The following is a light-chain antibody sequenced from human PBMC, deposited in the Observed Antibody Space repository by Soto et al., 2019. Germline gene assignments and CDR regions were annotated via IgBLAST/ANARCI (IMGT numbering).Light chain of an antibody. CDR2: YDT. CDR1: NIGSKS. J-gene: IGLJ2*01. V-gene: IGLV3-21*04. Sequence: SYELTQPPAVSVAPGKTAKITCGGSNIGSKSVHWYQQKPGQAPALVIYYDTDRPSGVPERLSGSNSGSTAALTISRVEAGDEADYYCQVWDIGSGVIFGGGTKLTVL. CDR3: QVWDIGSGVI.